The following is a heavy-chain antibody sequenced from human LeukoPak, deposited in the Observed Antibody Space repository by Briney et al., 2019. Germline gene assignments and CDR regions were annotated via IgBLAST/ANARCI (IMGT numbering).Heavy chain of an antibody. J-gene: IGHJ2*01. CDR3: ARDSAPPSSTRGFGL. V-gene: IGHV4-34*01. D-gene: IGHD2-2*01. Sequence: SETLSLTCAVYGGSFSGYYWSWIRQPPGKGLEWIGEINHSGSTYYNPSLKSRVTISVDTSKNQFSLKLSSVTAADTAVYYCARDSAPPSSTRGFGLWGRGTLVTVSS. CDR1: GGSFSGYY. CDR2: INHSGST.